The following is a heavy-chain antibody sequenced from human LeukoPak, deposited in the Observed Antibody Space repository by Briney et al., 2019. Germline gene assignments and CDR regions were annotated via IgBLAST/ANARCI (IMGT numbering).Heavy chain of an antibody. CDR1: GYSFTSHY. V-gene: IGHV1-18*04. CDR3: ARDYSSDFVFDY. CDR2: VSAFNDDR. D-gene: IGHD2-15*01. J-gene: IGHJ4*02. Sequence: ASVKVSCKASGYSFTSHYIHWLRQAPGQGLEWMGWVSAFNDDRNYVQKFQGRVTMTSDTSTSTAYMELKSLTSDDTAVYYCARDYSSDFVFDYWGQGTLVTVSS.